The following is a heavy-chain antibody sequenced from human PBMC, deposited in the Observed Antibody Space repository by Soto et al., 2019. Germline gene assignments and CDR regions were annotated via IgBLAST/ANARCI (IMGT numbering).Heavy chain of an antibody. CDR3: ARDRYSYYDFWSGSLPYYYFGMDV. Sequence: GGSMILSCVAAGFPFRSYNVHWVRKAPGKGLEWVSSISGNSAFIYYTESVKGRFSISRDNAKNSLYLQMNSLRAEDTAVYYCARDRYSYYDFWSGSLPYYYFGMDVWGQGTTVTVSS. D-gene: IGHD3-3*01. CDR1: GFPFRSYN. V-gene: IGHV3-21*01. CDR2: ISGNSAFI. J-gene: IGHJ6*02.